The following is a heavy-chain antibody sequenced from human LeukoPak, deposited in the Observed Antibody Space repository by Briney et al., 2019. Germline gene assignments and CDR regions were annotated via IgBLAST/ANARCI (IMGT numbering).Heavy chain of an antibody. D-gene: IGHD4-17*01. Sequence: GASVKVSCKASGYTFINNWMHWVRQAPGQGLEWIGLINPTGTGTFYAQKFQGRVTMTRDTSISTAYMELSRLRSDDTAVYYCARDGDYLNWFDPWGQGTLVTVSS. CDR3: ARDGDYLNWFDP. CDR2: INPTGTGT. V-gene: IGHV1-2*06. J-gene: IGHJ5*02. CDR1: GYTFINNW.